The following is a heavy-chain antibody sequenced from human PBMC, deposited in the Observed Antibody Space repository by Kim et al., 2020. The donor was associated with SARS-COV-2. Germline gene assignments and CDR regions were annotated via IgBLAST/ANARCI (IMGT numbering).Heavy chain of an antibody. Sequence: SETLSLTCAVYGGSFSGYYWSWIRQPPGKGLEWIGEINHSGSTNYNPSLKSRVTISVDTSKNQFSLKLSSVTAADTAVYYCARKISSSWYFDYWGQGTLVTVSS. J-gene: IGHJ4*02. D-gene: IGHD6-13*01. CDR1: GGSFSGYY. CDR2: INHSGST. V-gene: IGHV4-34*01. CDR3: ARKISSSWYFDY.